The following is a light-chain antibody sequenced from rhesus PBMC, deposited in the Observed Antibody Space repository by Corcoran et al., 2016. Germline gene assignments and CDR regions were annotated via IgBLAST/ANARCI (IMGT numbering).Light chain of an antibody. CDR2: GAS. Sequence: ETVVTQSPATLALSPGERATLSCRASQSVGSYLAWYQQKPGQAPRLLIYGASSRDTGIPDRFSGSGSGTDVTITSSSLEPEDVGVYYCQQSSNLWTFGQGTKVEIK. CDR3: QQSSNLWT. CDR1: QSVGSY. J-gene: IGKJ1*01. V-gene: IGKV3-24*04.